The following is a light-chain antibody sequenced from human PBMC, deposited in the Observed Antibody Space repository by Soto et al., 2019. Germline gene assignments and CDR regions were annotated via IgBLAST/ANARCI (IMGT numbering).Light chain of an antibody. V-gene: IGKV1-33*01. J-gene: IGKJ1*01. Sequence: DIQMTQSPSSLSASVGDRVTITCQASQDISNYLNWYQQKPGKAPKLLIYDASNLETGVPSRFSGSGSGTDFTFTISSLQPEDIATYDCQQYDNRPRTFGQGTKVEIK. CDR1: QDISNY. CDR2: DAS. CDR3: QQYDNRPRT.